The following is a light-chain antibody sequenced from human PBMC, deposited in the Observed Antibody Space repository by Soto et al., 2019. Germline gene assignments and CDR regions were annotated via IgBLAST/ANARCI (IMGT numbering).Light chain of an antibody. CDR2: EVS. CDR3: SSFTSTSTLYV. J-gene: IGLJ1*01. Sequence: QSVLTQPASVSGSPGQSITTSCTGTSSDVGGYKYVSWYQQYPGKAPKLMIYEVSSRPSGVSNRFSGSKSGNTASLTISGLQAEDEADYYCSSFTSTSTLYVFGSGTKVTVL. CDR1: SSDVGGYKY. V-gene: IGLV2-14*01.